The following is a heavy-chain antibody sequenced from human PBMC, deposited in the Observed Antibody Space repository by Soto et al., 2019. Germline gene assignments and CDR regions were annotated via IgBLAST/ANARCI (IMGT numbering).Heavy chain of an antibody. CDR3: ARGGSTSGWYEGDWFDP. CDR2: INPNSGGT. Sequence: QVQLVQSGAEVKKPGASVKVSCKASGYTFTGYYMHWVRQAPGQGLEWMGWINPNSGGTNYAQKFQGWVTMTRDTSISTAYMELSRLRSDDTAVYYCARGGSTSGWYEGDWFDPWGQGTLVTVSS. CDR1: GYTFTGYY. V-gene: IGHV1-2*04. J-gene: IGHJ5*02. D-gene: IGHD6-19*01.